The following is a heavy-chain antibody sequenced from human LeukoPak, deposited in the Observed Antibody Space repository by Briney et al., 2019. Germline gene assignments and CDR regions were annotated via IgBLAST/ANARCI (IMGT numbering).Heavy chain of an antibody. CDR2: ISAYNGNT. Sequence: ASVKVSCKASGYTFTIYGISWVRQAPGQGLEWMGWISAYNGNTNYAQKLQGRVTMTTDTSTSTAYMELRSLRSDDTAVYYCARVLAERGDSYGYFGYWGQGTLVTVSS. CDR3: ARVLAERGDSYGYFGY. D-gene: IGHD5-18*01. CDR1: GYTFTIYG. V-gene: IGHV1-18*01. J-gene: IGHJ4*02.